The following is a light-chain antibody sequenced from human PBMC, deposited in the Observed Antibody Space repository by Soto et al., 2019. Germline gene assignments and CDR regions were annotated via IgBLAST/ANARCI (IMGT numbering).Light chain of an antibody. Sequence: EIVLTQSPGTLSLSPGERATLSCRASQSVSRNSLAWYQQKPGQAPRLLIYGASSRATGIPDRFSGSGSGTDFILSISRLEPEDLAVFYCQQYGSSLYTFGQGTKLEIK. CDR2: GAS. CDR1: QSVSRNS. V-gene: IGKV3-20*01. CDR3: QQYGSSLYT. J-gene: IGKJ2*01.